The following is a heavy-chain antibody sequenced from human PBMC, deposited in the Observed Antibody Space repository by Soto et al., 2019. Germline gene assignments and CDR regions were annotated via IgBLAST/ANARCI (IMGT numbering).Heavy chain of an antibody. V-gene: IGHV3-23*01. D-gene: IGHD3-10*01. CDR2: ISGSGGST. CDR1: GFTFSSYG. J-gene: IGHJ4*02. Sequence: PGGSLRLSCAASGFTFSSYGMSWVRQAPGKGLEWVSAISGSGGSTYYADSVKGRFTISRDNSKNTLYLQMNSLRAEDTAVYYCAKGYWASGTFEYWGQGTLVTVSS. CDR3: AKGYWASGTFEY.